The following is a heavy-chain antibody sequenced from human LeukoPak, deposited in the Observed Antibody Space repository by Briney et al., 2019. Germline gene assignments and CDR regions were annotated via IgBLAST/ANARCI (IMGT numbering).Heavy chain of an antibody. CDR2: IIAYNGNT. CDR1: GYTFTSYG. J-gene: IGHJ4*02. V-gene: IGHV1-18*01. D-gene: IGHD3-22*01. Sequence: DSVKVSCKASGYTFTSYGISWVRQAPGQGLEWMGWIIAYNGNTNYAQKLQGRVTMTTDTSTSTAYVELRSLRSDDTAVYYCARSDYYDSSGSYWGQGTLVTVSS. CDR3: ARSDYYDSSGSY.